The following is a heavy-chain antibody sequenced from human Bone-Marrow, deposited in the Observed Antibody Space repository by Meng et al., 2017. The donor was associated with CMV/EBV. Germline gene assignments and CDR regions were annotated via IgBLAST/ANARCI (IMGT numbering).Heavy chain of an antibody. CDR1: GHSLSGVS. CDR3: ARAGYCCSTRCYHYYYYGMDV. V-gene: IGHV1-24*01. J-gene: IGHJ6*02. CDR2: SVPEDSEI. Sequence: ASVKVSCKVSGHSLSGVSIDWVRQAPGKGLEWMGGSVPEDSEINYAQKFQGRVTMTEDTSTDTAYMEMSSLRSEDTAVYYCARAGYCCSTRCYHYYYYGMDVWGQGTTVTVSS. D-gene: IGHD2-2*03.